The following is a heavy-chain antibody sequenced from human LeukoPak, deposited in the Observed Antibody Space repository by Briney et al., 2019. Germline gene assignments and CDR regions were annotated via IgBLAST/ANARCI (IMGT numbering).Heavy chain of an antibody. V-gene: IGHV4-30-4*08. Sequence: PSQTLSLTCTVSGGSISSGDYYWSWIRQPPGKGLEWIGYIYYSGSTYYNPSLKSRATISVDTSKNQFSLKLSSVTAADTAVYYCARGVVVVPAATNWFGPWGQGTLVTVSS. D-gene: IGHD2-2*01. CDR2: IYYSGST. CDR1: GGSISSGDYY. CDR3: ARGVVVVPAATNWFGP. J-gene: IGHJ5*02.